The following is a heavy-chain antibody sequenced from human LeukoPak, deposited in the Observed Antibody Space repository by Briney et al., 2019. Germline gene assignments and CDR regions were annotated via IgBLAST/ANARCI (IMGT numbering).Heavy chain of an antibody. CDR3: ARPTYYHDSSGYQT. CDR1: GYTFTSYG. Sequence: ASVKVSCKASGYTFTSYGISWVRQAPGQGLEWMGWMNPNSGNTGYVQKFQGRVTMTRNTSISTAYMELSSLRSEDTAVYYCARPTYYHDSSGYQTWGQGTLVTVSS. V-gene: IGHV1-8*02. J-gene: IGHJ5*02. D-gene: IGHD3-22*01. CDR2: MNPNSGNT.